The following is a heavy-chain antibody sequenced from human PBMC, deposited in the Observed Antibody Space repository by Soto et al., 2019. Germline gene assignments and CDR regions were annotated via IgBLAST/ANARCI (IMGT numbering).Heavy chain of an antibody. CDR2: IYPGDSDT. CDR1: VYSFSNYW. V-gene: IGHV5-51*01. CDR3: ARHHGSPGSYFGMDV. Sequence: PGESLKIACTGSVYSFSNYWINWVRQMPGKGLEWMGIIYPGDSDTRYSPSSQGQVTISVDKSINTAYLQWRGLKASDTAVYYCARHHGSPGSYFGMDVWGRGTTVTVSS. J-gene: IGHJ6*02. D-gene: IGHD6-13*01.